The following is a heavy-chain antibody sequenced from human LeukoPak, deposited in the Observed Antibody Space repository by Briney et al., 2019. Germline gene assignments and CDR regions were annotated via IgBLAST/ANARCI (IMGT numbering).Heavy chain of an antibody. Sequence: ASVKVSCKVSGYTLTELSMHGVRQAPGKGHEWMGSFDPEDDETIYAQKFQGRVTMTEDTSTDTAYMELSSLRSEDTAVYYCATDLQQLVLFGYWGAGTLVTVSS. V-gene: IGHV1-24*01. J-gene: IGHJ4*02. CDR3: ATDLQQLVLFGY. D-gene: IGHD6-13*01. CDR1: GYTLTELS. CDR2: FDPEDDET.